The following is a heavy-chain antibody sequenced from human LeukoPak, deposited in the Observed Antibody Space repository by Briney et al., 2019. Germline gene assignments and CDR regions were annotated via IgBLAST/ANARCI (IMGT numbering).Heavy chain of an antibody. CDR1: GFTFSSYA. CDR3: ARGGRIAVARPFDY. CDR2: ISYDGSNK. V-gene: IGHV3-30-3*01. D-gene: IGHD6-19*01. J-gene: IGHJ4*02. Sequence: PGRSLRLSCAASGFTFSSYAMHWVRQAPGKGLEWVAVISYDGSNKYYADSVKGRFTISRDNSKSTLYLQMNSLRAEDTAVYYCARGGRIAVARPFDYWGQGTLVTVSS.